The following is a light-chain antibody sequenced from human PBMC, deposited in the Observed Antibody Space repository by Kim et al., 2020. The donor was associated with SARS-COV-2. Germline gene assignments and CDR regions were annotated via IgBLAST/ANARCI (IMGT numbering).Light chain of an antibody. CDR1: SSDVGGYHY. Sequence: PGQSITISCTGTSSDVGGYHYVSWYQQQPGKAPKLMIYDVSKRPSGVSNRFSGSKSGNTASLTISGLQAEDEADYYCSSYTSSSWVFGGGTQLTVL. CDR2: DVS. CDR3: SSYTSSSWV. V-gene: IGLV2-14*04. J-gene: IGLJ3*02.